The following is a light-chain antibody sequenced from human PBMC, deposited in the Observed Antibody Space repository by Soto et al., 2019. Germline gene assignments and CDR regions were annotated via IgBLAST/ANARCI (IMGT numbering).Light chain of an antibody. V-gene: IGKV3-20*01. J-gene: IGKJ5*01. CDR2: GAS. CDR3: QQYGSSLIT. CDR1: QSVRSSY. Sequence: EIVLTQSPGTLSLSPGERATLSCRASQSVRSSYLAWYQQKPGQAPRLLIYGASTRATGIPDRFSGSGSGTGFTLTISRLEPEDFAVYYCQQYGSSLITFGQGTGLEIK.